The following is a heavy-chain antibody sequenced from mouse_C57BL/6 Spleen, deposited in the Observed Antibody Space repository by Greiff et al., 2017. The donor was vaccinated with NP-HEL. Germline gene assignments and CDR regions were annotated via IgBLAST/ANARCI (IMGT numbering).Heavy chain of an antibody. Sequence: VQLQQSGAELVRPGTSVKVSCKASGYAFTNYLIEWVKQRPGQGLEWIGVINPGSGGTNYNEKFKGKATLTADKSSSTAYMQLNSLTSEDSAVYFCAREGTWPFAYWGQGTLVTVSA. J-gene: IGHJ3*01. D-gene: IGHD3-3*01. CDR3: AREGTWPFAY. CDR1: GYAFTNYL. CDR2: INPGSGGT. V-gene: IGHV1-54*01.